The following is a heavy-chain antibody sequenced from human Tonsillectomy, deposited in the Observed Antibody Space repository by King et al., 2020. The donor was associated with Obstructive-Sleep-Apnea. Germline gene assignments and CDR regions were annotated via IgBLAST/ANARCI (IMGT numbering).Heavy chain of an antibody. CDR1: GFTFSSYA. J-gene: IGHJ6*02. CDR3: AKGSTYYYGSGSYWYYYYGMDV. Sequence: VQLVESGGGLVQPGGSLRLSYAASGFTFSSYAMSWVRQAPGKGLEWVSAISGSGGSTYYADSVKGRFTISRDNSKNTLYLQMNSLRAEDTAVYYCAKGSTYYYGSGSYWYYYYGMDVWGQGTTVTVSS. V-gene: IGHV3-23*04. CDR2: ISGSGGST. D-gene: IGHD3-10*01.